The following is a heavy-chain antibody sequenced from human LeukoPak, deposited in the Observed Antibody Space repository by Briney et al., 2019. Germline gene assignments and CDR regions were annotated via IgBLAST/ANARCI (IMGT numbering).Heavy chain of an antibody. CDR2: INPSVDST. CDR3: ARGTSGWYSVFDF. D-gene: IGHD6-19*01. Sequence: ASVKVSCQASGYTFTSNHMHWVRQAPGQGLEWMGKINPSVDSTSYAQKFQGRVTMTRDTSTSTVYMDLSSLTSEDTAVCYCARGTSGWYSVFDFWGQGTLVTVSS. CDR1: GYTFTSNH. J-gene: IGHJ4*02. V-gene: IGHV1-46*01.